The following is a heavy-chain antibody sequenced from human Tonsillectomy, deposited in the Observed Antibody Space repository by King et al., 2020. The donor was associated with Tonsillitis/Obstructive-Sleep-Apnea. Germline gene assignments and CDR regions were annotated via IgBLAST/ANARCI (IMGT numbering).Heavy chain of an antibody. V-gene: IGHV3-30*04. CDR1: GFTFTTYA. J-gene: IGHJ4*02. CDR3: ARDIGYLLYFDY. Sequence: VQLVESGGGVVQPGRSLRLSCAASGFTFTTYAMHWVRQAPGKGLEWVAFISYDVNNKYYADSVKGRFTISRDNSKNTLYLQMHSLRAEDTAVYYCARDIGYLLYFDYWGQGTLVTVSS. CDR2: ISYDVNNK. D-gene: IGHD3-10*01.